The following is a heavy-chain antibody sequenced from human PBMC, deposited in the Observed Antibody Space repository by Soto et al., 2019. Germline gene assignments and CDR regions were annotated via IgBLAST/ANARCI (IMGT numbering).Heavy chain of an antibody. J-gene: IGHJ6*03. CDR2: ISSGGVT. V-gene: IGHV3-23*01. CDR3: AKGASTVYFYYYMDV. CDR1: GFTFSNYA. Sequence: EVQLLESGGGLVQPGGSLKLSCAASGFTFSNYAMNWVRQAPGKGLECVATISSGGVTHYADSVKGRFTISRDNSKNTLFLQVNSLRAEDTAVYYCAKGASTVYFYYYMDVWGKGTTVTVSS. D-gene: IGHD2-2*01.